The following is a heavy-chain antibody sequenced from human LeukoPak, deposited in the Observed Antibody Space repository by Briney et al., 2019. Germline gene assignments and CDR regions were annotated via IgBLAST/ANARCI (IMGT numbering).Heavy chain of an antibody. D-gene: IGHD4-11*01. CDR1: GGSISSSSYY. V-gene: IGHV4-30-2*01. CDR3: ARAAGGYSNAFDY. Sequence: SETLSLTCTVSGGSISSSSYYWGWIRQPPGKGLEWIGYIYHSGSTYYNPSLKSRVTISVDRSKNQFSLKLSSVTAADTAVYYCARAAGGYSNAFDYWGQGTLVTVSS. CDR2: IYHSGST. J-gene: IGHJ4*02.